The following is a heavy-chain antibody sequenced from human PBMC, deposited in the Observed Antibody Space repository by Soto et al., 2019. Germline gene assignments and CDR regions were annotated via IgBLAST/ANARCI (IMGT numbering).Heavy chain of an antibody. D-gene: IGHD1-26*01. CDR1: GFSSSRYE. V-gene: IGHV3-48*03. CDR3: AKGGAIVAAGTRVYLYNAMDV. CDR2: ISTSGNII. J-gene: IGHJ6*02. Sequence: PGGSLRLSCVASGFSSSRYELNWVRQAPGKGLEWVAYISTSGNIIHYADSVRGRFTISRDSAKNSLYLQMNSLRAEDTAVYYCAKGGAIVAAGTRVYLYNAMDVWGQGTTVTVSS.